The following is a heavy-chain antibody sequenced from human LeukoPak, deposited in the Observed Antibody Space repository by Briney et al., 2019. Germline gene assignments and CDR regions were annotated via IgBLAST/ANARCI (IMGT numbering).Heavy chain of an antibody. CDR3: AKAPFTMTTVTTGFSY. CDR2: ISGSGGST. CDR1: GFTFSSYA. Sequence: GGSLRLSCAASGFTFSSYAMSWVRQAPGKGLEWVSAISGSGGSTYCADSVKGRFTISRDNSKNTLYLQMNSLRAEDTAVYYCAKAPFTMTTVTTGFSYWGQGTLVTVSS. V-gene: IGHV3-23*01. D-gene: IGHD4-17*01. J-gene: IGHJ4*02.